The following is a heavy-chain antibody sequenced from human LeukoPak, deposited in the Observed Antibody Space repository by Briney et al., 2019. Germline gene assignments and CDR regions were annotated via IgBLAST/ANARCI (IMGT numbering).Heavy chain of an antibody. CDR2: IIPIFGTA. Sequence: SVKVSCKASGGTFSSYAISWVQQAPGQGLEWMGGIIPIFGTANYAQKFHGRVTITTDESTSTAYMELSSLRSEDTAVYYCARAYGSGSYAYYFDYWGQGTLVTVSS. CDR1: GGTFSSYA. D-gene: IGHD3-10*01. CDR3: ARAYGSGSYAYYFDY. V-gene: IGHV1-69*05. J-gene: IGHJ4*02.